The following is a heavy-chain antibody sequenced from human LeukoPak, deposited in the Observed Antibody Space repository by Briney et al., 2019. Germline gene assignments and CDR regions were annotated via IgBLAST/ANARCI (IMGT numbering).Heavy chain of an antibody. CDR1: GFTFSSYA. J-gene: IGHJ4*02. CDR2: IGGSSGTT. CDR3: AKGGATRFGYYFDY. D-gene: IGHD5-24*01. V-gene: IGHV3-23*01. Sequence: GGSLRLSCAASGFTFSSYAMSWVRQAPGKGLEWVSVIGGSSGTTYYADSVKGRFTISRDNSKDTLYLQMNSLRAEDTAVYYCAKGGATRFGYYFDYWGQGTLVTVSS.